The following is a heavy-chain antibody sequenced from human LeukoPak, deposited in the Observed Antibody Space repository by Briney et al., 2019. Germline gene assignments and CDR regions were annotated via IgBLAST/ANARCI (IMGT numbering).Heavy chain of an antibody. CDR3: ARASIVVVPAATAGAVSRGGWFDP. CDR1: GGSISSSGYY. CDR2: IYYSGST. D-gene: IGHD2-2*01. J-gene: IGHJ5*02. Sequence: SETLSLTCTVSGGSISSSGYYWGWIRQPPGKGLEWIGSIYYSGSTYYNPSLKSRVTISVDTSKNQFSLKLSSVTAADTAVYYCARASIVVVPAATAGAVSRGGWFDPWGQGTLVTVSS. V-gene: IGHV4-39*07.